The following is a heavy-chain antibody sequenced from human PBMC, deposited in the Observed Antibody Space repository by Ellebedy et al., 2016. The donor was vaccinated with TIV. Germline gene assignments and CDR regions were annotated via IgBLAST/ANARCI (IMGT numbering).Heavy chain of an antibody. CDR1: GGSFSGHY. Sequence: SETLSLTXAVYGGSFSGHYWSWIRQPPGKGLEWIGEINHSGSTNYNPSLKSRVTISVDMSKNQFSLKLSSVTAADTAVYYCARIRGQWLEGGWFDPWGQGTLVTVSS. J-gene: IGHJ5*02. CDR3: ARIRGQWLEGGWFDP. D-gene: IGHD6-19*01. V-gene: IGHV4-34*01. CDR2: INHSGST.